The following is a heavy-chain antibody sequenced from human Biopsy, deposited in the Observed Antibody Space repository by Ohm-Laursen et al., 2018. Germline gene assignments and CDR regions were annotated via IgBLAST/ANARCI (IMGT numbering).Heavy chain of an antibody. Sequence: ASVKVSCKASGYSFTSYYMHWVRQAPGQGLEWIGMINPSGSTTSYLQIFQGRVTMTRDTSKSTVYMELSSLRSADTAVYFCARNTGWYGDLYYFDYWGQGTLVTVSS. CDR3: ARNTGWYGDLYYFDY. CDR2: INPSGSTT. CDR1: GYSFTSYY. J-gene: IGHJ4*02. V-gene: IGHV1-46*01. D-gene: IGHD6-19*01.